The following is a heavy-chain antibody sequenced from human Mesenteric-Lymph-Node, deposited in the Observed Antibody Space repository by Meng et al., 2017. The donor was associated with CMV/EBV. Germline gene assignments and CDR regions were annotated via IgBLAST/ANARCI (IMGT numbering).Heavy chain of an antibody. CDR3: ARVTQSSIAAAGLDY. D-gene: IGHD6-13*01. J-gene: IGHJ4*02. CDR1: GGSISSNHW. V-gene: IGHV4-4*02. Sequence: SGGSISSNHWWSWVRQPPGKGLEWIGEIYHSGSTNYNPSLKSRVTISVDKSKNRFSLKLSSVTAADTAVYYCARVTQSSIAAAGLDYWGQGTLVTVSS. CDR2: IYHSGST.